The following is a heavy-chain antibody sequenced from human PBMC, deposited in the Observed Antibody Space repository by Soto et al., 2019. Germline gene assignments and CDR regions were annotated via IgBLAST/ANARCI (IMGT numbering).Heavy chain of an antibody. CDR2: IDWDDDK. CDR3: ARTYTPPYYYYGMDV. CDR1: GFSLSTSGMC. Sequence: SGPTLVNPTQTLTLTCTFSGFSLSTSGMCVSWIRQPPGKALEWLARIDWDDDKYYSTSLKTRLTISKDTSKNQVVLTMTNMDPVDTATYYCARTYTPPYYYYGMDVWGQGTTVTGSS. J-gene: IGHJ6*02. V-gene: IGHV2-70*11.